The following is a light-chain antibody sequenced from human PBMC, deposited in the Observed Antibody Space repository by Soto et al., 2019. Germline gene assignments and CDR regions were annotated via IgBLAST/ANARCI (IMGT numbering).Light chain of an antibody. Sequence: IQMTQSPSSVSASVGDRVTITCRASQDISSWLAWYQQKPGKAPKLLIFGASILQGGVPARFSGSGSGADFTLTISNLQPEDFATYYRQQANSFPITFGQGTRLEIK. CDR3: QQANSFPIT. CDR2: GAS. CDR1: QDISSW. V-gene: IGKV1-12*01. J-gene: IGKJ5*01.